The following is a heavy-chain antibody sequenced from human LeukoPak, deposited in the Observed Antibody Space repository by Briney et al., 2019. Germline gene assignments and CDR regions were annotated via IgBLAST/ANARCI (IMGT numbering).Heavy chain of an antibody. D-gene: IGHD3-22*01. V-gene: IGHV3-7*01. CDR3: ARPTYASYDSSGYANY. J-gene: IGHJ4*01. CDR1: GFTFSNYW. CDR2: IKEDGSEK. Sequence: GGSLRLSCAASGFTFSNYWMNWVRQAPGQGLEWVANIKEDGSEKYYVDSVKGRFTISRDNAKNSLYLQMNSLRAEDTAVYYCARPTYASYDSSGYANYWGQGTLVTVSS.